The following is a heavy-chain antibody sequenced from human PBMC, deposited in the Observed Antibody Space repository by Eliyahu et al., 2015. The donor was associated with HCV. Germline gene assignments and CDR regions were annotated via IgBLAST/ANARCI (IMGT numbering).Heavy chain of an antibody. V-gene: IGHV3-9*01. Sequence: EVQLVESGGGWEQPGRSLRLSCVASGFTFADYGMHWVRQAPGKGLEWVSGISWNSGSIDYADSVRGRFTISRDNAKNSLYLQMNSLRAEDTAFYYCAKDPRAAGRGWYFDYWGQGALVTVSS. CDR1: GFTFADYG. CDR3: AKDPRAAGRGWYFDY. J-gene: IGHJ4*02. CDR2: ISWNSGSI. D-gene: IGHD6-13*01.